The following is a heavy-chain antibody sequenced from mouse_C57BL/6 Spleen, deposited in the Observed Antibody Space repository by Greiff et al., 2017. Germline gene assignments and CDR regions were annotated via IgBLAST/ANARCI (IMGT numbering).Heavy chain of an antibody. CDR2: IYPGGGDT. D-gene: IGHD2-4*01. Sequence: QVQLQQSGPELVKPGASVKISCKASGYAFSSSWMNWVKQRPGQGLEWIGRIYPGGGDTNYNGKFKGKATLTADKSSSTAYMQLSSLTSEDSAVYFCARHDYDVDFDYWGQGTTLTVSS. CDR1: GYAFSSSW. V-gene: IGHV1-82*01. J-gene: IGHJ2*01. CDR3: ARHDYDVDFDY.